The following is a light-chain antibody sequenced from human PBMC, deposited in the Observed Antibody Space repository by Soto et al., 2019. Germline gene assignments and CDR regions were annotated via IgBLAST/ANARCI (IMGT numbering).Light chain of an antibody. V-gene: IGKV3-15*01. J-gene: IGKJ1*01. CDR1: QSVSTK. CDR3: LLDYAYFWA. Sequence: EVVMTQSTATLSVSAGETVTLSCRASQSVSTKLAWYQQKPGLAPRLLIFGASTRATGVPARFSGSGSGTEFTLTISSLQSEDFALYYCLLDYAYFWAFGQGTKVEVK. CDR2: GAS.